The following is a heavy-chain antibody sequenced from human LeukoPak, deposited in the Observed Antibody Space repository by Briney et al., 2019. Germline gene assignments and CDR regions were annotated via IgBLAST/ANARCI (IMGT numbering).Heavy chain of an antibody. CDR2: IYTSGST. J-gene: IGHJ5*02. D-gene: IGHD2-15*01. CDR3: ARDYSPYGVGHNWFDP. Sequence: SETLSLTCTVSGGSISSGSYYWSWIRQPAGKGLEWIGRIYTSGSTNYNPSLKSRVTISVDTSKNQFSLKLSSVTAADTAVYYCARDYSPYGVGHNWFDPWGQGTLVTVSS. CDR1: GGSISSGSYY. V-gene: IGHV4-61*02.